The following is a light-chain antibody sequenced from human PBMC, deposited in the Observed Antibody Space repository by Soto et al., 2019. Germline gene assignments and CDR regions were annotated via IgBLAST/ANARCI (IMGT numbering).Light chain of an antibody. Sequence: EIVLTQSPGTLSLSPGERATLSCRASQSVSSSYLAWYQQKPGQAPRLLIYGASSRATGIPDRFSGSGSGTDFTLTISRLEPEDFAMYYCQQYGRSPLVTFGQETRLEIK. CDR3: QQYGRSPLVT. J-gene: IGKJ5*01. CDR2: GAS. CDR1: QSVSSSY. V-gene: IGKV3-20*01.